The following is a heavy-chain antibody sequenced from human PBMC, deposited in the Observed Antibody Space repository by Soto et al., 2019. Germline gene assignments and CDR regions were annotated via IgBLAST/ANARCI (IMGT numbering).Heavy chain of an antibody. D-gene: IGHD2-8*01. J-gene: IGHJ4*02. CDR1: GFTFSSFA. CDR3: AGLYYGGNSVNNY. V-gene: IGHV3-30-3*01. Sequence: GGSLRLSCAGSGFTFSSFAMSWVRQAPGKGLEWVAATSYDGSNKYYADSVKGRFIISRDNSKNTLDLLLNTLRAEDTAVYYCAGLYYGGNSVNNYWGQGTPVPVSS. CDR2: TSYDGSNK.